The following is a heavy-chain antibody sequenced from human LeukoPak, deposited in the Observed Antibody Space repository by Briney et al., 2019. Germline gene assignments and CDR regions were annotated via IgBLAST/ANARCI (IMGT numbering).Heavy chain of an antibody. D-gene: IGHD3-9*01. J-gene: IGHJ4*02. CDR3: ARYYDILTGHFDY. CDR2: INHSGST. CDR1: GGSFSGYY. Sequence: PSETLSLTCAVYGGSFSGYYWSWIRQPPGKGLEWIGEINHSGSTNYNPSLKSRVTISVDTSKNQFSLKLSSVTAADTAVYYCARYYDILTGHFDYWGQGTLVTVSS. V-gene: IGHV4-34*01.